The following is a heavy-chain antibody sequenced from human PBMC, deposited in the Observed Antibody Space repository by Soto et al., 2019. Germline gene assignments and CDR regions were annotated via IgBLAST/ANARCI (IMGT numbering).Heavy chain of an antibody. D-gene: IGHD3-10*01. V-gene: IGHV4-4*08. CDR3: AMPFRGDYHGSGIEDACDI. CDR1: GDSANTYY. Sequence: QLQLQASGPGLVKPSETLSLTCTVSGDSANTYYWSWIRQPPGKGLEWIGYIYNSGRTNYNPSLKGRVTISLATAKSQSSLRLTSVTAADTAVYYCAMPFRGDYHGSGIEDACDIWGRGTMVTVAS. CDR2: IYNSGRT. J-gene: IGHJ3*02.